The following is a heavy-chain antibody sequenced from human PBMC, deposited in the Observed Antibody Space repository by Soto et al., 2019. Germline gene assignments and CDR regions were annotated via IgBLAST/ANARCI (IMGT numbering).Heavy chain of an antibody. V-gene: IGHV1-69*13. D-gene: IGHD4-4*01. CDR1: GGTFSSYA. J-gene: IGHJ5*02. CDR3: ARDVEYSNYVRDWFDP. CDR2: IVPIFGTA. Sequence: SVKVSCKASGGTFSSYAISWVRQAPGQGLEWMGGIVPIFGTANYAQKFQGRVTITADESTSTAYMELSSLRSEDTAVYYCARDVEYSNYVRDWFDPWGQGTLVTVSS.